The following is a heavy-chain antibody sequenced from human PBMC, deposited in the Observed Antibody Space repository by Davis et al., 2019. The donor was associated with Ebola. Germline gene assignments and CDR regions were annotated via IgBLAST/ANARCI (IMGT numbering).Heavy chain of an antibody. CDR2: IYYSGST. J-gene: IGHJ4*02. D-gene: IGHD6-13*01. V-gene: IGHV4-34*01. Sequence: SETLSLTCAVYGGSFSGYYWSWIRQPPGKGLEWIGSIYYSGSTYYNPSLKSRVTISVDTSKNQFSLKLSSVTAADTAVYYCAVGSSSWYEDYWGQGTLVTVSS. CDR1: GGSFSGYY. CDR3: AVGSSSWYEDY.